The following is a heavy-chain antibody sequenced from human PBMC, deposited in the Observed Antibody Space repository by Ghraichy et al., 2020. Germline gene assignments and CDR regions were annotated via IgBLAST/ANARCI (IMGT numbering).Heavy chain of an antibody. CDR3: ARDRPTTLMEDIVVVVAATPYYYYYMDV. V-gene: IGHV1-18*01. J-gene: IGHJ6*03. D-gene: IGHD2-15*01. CDR2: ISAYNGNT. CDR1: GYTFTSYG. Sequence: ASVKVSCKASGYTFTSYGISWVRQAPGQGLEWMGWISAYNGNTNYAQKLQGRVTMTTDTSTSTAYMELRSLRSDDTAVYYCARDRPTTLMEDIVVVVAATPYYYYYMDVWGKGTTVTVSS.